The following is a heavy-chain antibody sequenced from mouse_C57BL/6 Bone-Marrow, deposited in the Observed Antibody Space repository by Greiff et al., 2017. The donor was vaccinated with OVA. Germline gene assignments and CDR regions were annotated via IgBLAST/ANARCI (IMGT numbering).Heavy chain of an antibody. CDR2: ITHSGDT. V-gene: IGHV12-3*01. CDR3: AGELAWFAY. Sequence: QVQLKESGPGLVKPSQSLFLTCSITGFPITSGYYWIWIRQSPGKPLEWMGYITHSGDTFYNPSLQSPISITRETSKNQFFLQLNSVTTEDTAMYYCAGELAWFAYWGQGTLVTVSA. J-gene: IGHJ3*01. D-gene: IGHD4-1*01. CDR1: GFPITSGYY.